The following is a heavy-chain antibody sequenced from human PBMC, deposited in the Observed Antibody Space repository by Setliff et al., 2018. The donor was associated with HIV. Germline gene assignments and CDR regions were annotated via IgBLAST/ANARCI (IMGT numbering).Heavy chain of an antibody. CDR2: IWYDGTNK. J-gene: IGHJ4*02. V-gene: IGHV3-33*08. D-gene: IGHD6-19*01. CDR3: ATDQQWLAQGWGGPHY. Sequence: GGSLRLSCAVSGFTFSSYSMNWVRQAPGKGLESVALIWYDGTNKRYADSVKGRFTISRDNSKSTLFLQMNTLRAEDTAVYYCATDQQWLAQGWGGPHYWGQGTLVTVSS. CDR1: GFTFSSYS.